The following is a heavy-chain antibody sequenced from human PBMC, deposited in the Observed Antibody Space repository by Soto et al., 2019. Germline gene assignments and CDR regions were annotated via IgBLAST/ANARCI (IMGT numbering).Heavy chain of an antibody. CDR2: ISSSSSTI. CDR1: GFTFSSYS. D-gene: IGHD3-9*01. V-gene: IGHV3-48*02. CDR3: ARRGVIKDPHYDILTGSPTFMDY. J-gene: IGHJ4*02. Sequence: PGGSLRLSCAASGFTFSSYSMNWVRQAPGKGLEWVSYISSSSSTIYYADSVKGRFTISRDNAKNSLYLQMNSLRDEDTAVYYCARRGVIKDPHYDILTGSPTFMDYWGQGTLVTVSS.